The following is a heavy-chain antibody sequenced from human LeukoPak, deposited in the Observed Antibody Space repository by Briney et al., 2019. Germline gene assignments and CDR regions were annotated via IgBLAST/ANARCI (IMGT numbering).Heavy chain of an antibody. CDR1: GFAFSSYW. Sequence: PGGSLRLSCAASGFAFSSYWMHWVRQAPGKGLVWVSRINSDGSSRTYADSVKGRFTISRDNAKNTRSLQMNSLRTEDTAVYDCARDVCIGGSCSVFDYWGQGTLVTVSS. CDR2: INSDGSSR. CDR3: ARDVCIGGSCSVFDY. V-gene: IGHV3-74*01. J-gene: IGHJ4*02. D-gene: IGHD2-15*01.